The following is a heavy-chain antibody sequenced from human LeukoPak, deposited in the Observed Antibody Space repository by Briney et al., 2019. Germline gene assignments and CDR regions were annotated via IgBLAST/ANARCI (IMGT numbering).Heavy chain of an antibody. D-gene: IGHD4-23*01. V-gene: IGHV3-21*01. CDR2: ITSTGRYI. J-gene: IGHJ3*01. CDR1: GFNFIDYT. CDR3: ARLRNVGGNPHPFNV. Sequence: GGSLRLSCAASGFNFIDYTMNWVCQAPGKGLEWVSSITSTGRYIFYADSLKGRFTISRDNAKKSLYLQMNSLRAEDTAVYYCARLRNVGGNPHPFNVWGQGTTVTVSS.